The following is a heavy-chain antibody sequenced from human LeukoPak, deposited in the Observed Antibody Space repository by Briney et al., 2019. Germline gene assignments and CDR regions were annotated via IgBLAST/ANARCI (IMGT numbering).Heavy chain of an antibody. Sequence: PGGSLRLSCAASGFTFRHYYMSWVRQAPGKGLEWISYISTSGTTIYYADSVKGRFTISRDNAKNSLYLQMNSLRAEDTAVYYCARGYGDYEVMDYWGQGSLVTVSS. V-gene: IGHV3-11*01. D-gene: IGHD4-17*01. J-gene: IGHJ4*02. CDR2: ISTSGTTI. CDR3: ARGYGDYEVMDY. CDR1: GFTFRHYY.